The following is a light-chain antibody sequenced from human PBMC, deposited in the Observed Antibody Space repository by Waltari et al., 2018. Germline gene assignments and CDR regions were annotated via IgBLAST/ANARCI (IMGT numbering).Light chain of an antibody. Sequence: EIVLTQSPATLSLSPGERATLSCRASQSVSSYLVWYQQKPGQTPRLLIYGASNRATGIPARFSGSGSGTDFTFTISSLESEDFAVYYCHQRSNWPITFGQGTRLEIK. J-gene: IGKJ5*01. CDR1: QSVSSY. CDR2: GAS. V-gene: IGKV3-11*01. CDR3: HQRSNWPIT.